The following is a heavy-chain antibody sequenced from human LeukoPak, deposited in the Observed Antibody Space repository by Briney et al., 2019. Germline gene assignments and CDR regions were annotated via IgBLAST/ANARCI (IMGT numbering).Heavy chain of an antibody. Sequence: GGSLRLSCAASGFTFSSYAMSWVRQAPGKGLEWVSAISGSGGSTYYADSVKGRFTISRDNSKNTLYLQMNSLRAEDTAVYYCAKDRGNWVLLWFRELFDYWGQGTLVTVSS. D-gene: IGHD3-10*01. J-gene: IGHJ4*02. V-gene: IGHV3-23*01. CDR2: ISGSGGST. CDR3: AKDRGNWVLLWFRELFDY. CDR1: GFTFSSYA.